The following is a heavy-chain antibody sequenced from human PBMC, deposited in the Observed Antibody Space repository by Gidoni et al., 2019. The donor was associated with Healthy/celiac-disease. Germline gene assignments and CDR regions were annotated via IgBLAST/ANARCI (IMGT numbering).Heavy chain of an antibody. D-gene: IGHD2-21*02. CDR2: IFSNDEK. V-gene: IGHV2-26*01. CDR3: ARGDSNYYYGMDV. Sequence: QVTLKASGPVLVKPTETLTLTCTVSGFSLSNARMGVSWIRQPPGKALEWLAHIFSNDEKSYSTSLKSRLTISKDTSKSQVVLTMTNMDPVDTATYYCARGDSNYYYGMDVWGQGTTVTVSS. J-gene: IGHJ6*02. CDR1: GFSLSNARMG.